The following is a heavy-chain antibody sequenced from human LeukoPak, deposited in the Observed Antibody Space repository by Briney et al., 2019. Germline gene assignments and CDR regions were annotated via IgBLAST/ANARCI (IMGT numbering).Heavy chain of an antibody. Sequence: GASVKVSCKASVYTFTNFYIHWVRQAPGQGLEWMGWMNPNSGDTSYAREFQGRVTMTRDTSISTAYMELSRLRSDDTAVYYCRRRGLVEMATTNEPDYWGQGTLVTVSS. V-gene: IGHV1-2*02. D-gene: IGHD5-24*01. CDR2: MNPNSGDT. CDR3: RRRGLVEMATTNEPDY. CDR1: VYTFTNFY. J-gene: IGHJ4*02.